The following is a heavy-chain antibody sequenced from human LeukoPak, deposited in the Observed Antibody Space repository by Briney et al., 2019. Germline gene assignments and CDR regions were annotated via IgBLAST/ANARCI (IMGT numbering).Heavy chain of an antibody. CDR2: ISGSGGSA. D-gene: IGHD2-8*02. CDR1: GFIFNNYA. V-gene: IGHV3-23*01. J-gene: IGHJ6*02. Sequence: TGGSLRLSCAASGFIFNNYAMSWVRQAPGRGLEWVSAISGSGGSAYYAASVRGRFTISRDNSKNTLFLQMDSLRGEDTAVYYCAQGSYCTGTDCHNMDVWGQGTTVTVSS. CDR3: AQGSYCTGTDCHNMDV.